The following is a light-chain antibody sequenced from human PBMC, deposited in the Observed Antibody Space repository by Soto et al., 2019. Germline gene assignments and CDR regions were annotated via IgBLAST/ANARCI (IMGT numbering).Light chain of an antibody. CDR3: QQYHYYSGT. Sequence: DIQMTQSPSPLSASVGDRVTITCRSSPTIDSWLAWYQQRPGKPPNLLIYKASTLAIGVPSRFSGSGSGTEFTLAIIFLQPDDVASYCCQQYHYYSGTFGQGTNVEIK. CDR2: KAS. CDR1: PTIDSW. V-gene: IGKV1-5*03. J-gene: IGKJ1*01.